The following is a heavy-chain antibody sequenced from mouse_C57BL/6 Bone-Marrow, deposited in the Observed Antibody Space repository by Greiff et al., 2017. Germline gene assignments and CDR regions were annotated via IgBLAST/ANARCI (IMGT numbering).Heavy chain of an antibody. CDR2: IWSGGST. CDR1: GFSLTSYG. V-gene: IGHV2-2*01. CDR3: ARKFDWYFDV. Sequence: VQLMESGPGLVQPSQSLSITCTVSGFSLTSYGVHWVRQSPGKGLEWLGVIWSGGSTVYNAAIIYRLTTSKDTSTSHVFFNMNSLQADDTAIDYCARKFDWYFDVWGTGTTVTVSS. J-gene: IGHJ1*03.